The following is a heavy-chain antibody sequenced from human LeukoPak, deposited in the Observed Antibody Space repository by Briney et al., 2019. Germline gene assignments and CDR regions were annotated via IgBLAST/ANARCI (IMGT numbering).Heavy chain of an antibody. D-gene: IGHD4-17*01. J-gene: IGHJ4*02. CDR2: ISYSGST. CDR1: GDSISSYY. Sequence: SETLSLTCTVSGDSISSYYWTWIRQPPGKGLEWIGHISYSGSTNYSPSLKSRVTISVDTSKSQFPLKLSSVTAADTAVYYCARALAPYGDYAFDYWGQGTLVTVSS. CDR3: ARALAPYGDYAFDY. V-gene: IGHV4-59*01.